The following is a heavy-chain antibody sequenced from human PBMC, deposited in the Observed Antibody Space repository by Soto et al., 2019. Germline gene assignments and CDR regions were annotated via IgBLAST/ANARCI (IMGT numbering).Heavy chain of an antibody. CDR2: IASGDT. Sequence: QVQLVQSGATQEKPGASVKVSCEAFGYSFDSYAYSWVRQAPGQGLEWMGRIASGDTNYAQKLQGKVTMTTDTSTNTAYMQLSSLISDDTALYYWARENDRYGFDLWGQGTMVTVSS. CDR3: ARENDRYGFDL. D-gene: IGHD3-3*02. V-gene: IGHV1-18*01. CDR1: GYSFDSYA. J-gene: IGHJ3*01.